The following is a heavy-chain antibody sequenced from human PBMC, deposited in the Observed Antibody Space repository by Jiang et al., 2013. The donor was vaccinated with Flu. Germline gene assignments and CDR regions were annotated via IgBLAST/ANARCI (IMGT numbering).Heavy chain of an antibody. D-gene: IGHD3-22*01. CDR3: ARAPPYYYDSSGYLLDY. J-gene: IGHJ4*02. V-gene: IGHV1-69*04. Sequence: SGAEVKKPGSSVKVSCKASGGTFSSYAISWVRQAPGQGLEWMGRIIPILGIANYAQKFQGRVTITADKSTSTAYMELSSLRSEDTAVYYCARAPPYYYDSSGYLLDYWGQGTLVTVSS. CDR2: IIPILGIA. CDR1: GGTFSSYA.